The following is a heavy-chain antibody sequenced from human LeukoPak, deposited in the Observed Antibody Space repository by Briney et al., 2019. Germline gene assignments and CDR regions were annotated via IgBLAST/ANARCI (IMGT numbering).Heavy chain of an antibody. J-gene: IGHJ4*02. CDR3: ARRPRRGYSYGHIDY. Sequence: PSETLSLTCAVYGGSFSGYYWSWIRQPPGKGLEWIGEINHSGSTNYNPSLKSRVTISVDTSKNQSSLKLSAVTAADTAVYYCARRPRRGYSYGHIDYWGQGTLVTVSS. V-gene: IGHV4-34*01. D-gene: IGHD5-18*01. CDR2: INHSGST. CDR1: GGSFSGYY.